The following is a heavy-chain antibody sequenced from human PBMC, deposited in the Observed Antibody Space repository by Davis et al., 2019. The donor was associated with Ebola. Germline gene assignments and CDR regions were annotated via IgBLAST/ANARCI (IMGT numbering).Heavy chain of an antibody. V-gene: IGHV4-34*01. D-gene: IGHD1-14*01. J-gene: IGHJ5*02. Sequence: MPSETLSLTCAVYGGSFSGYYWSWIRQPPGKGLEWIGEINHSGSTNYNPSLKSRVTISVDTSKNQFSLKLSSVTAADTAVYYCARVYTHNWFDPWGQGTLVTVSS. CDR1: GGSFSGYY. CDR3: ARVYTHNWFDP. CDR2: INHSGST.